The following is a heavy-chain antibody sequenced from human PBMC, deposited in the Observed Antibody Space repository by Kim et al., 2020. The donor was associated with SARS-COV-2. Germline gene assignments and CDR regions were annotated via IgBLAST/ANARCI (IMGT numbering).Heavy chain of an antibody. J-gene: IGHJ6*02. CDR1: GFTFSSYA. V-gene: IGHV3-30*04. Sequence: GGSLRLSCAASGFTFSSYAMHWVRQAPGKRLEWVATISSTGNNKYYTDSMKGRFTISRDNSKNTLFLQMVTLRPEDTAVYYCARDFEAGGDYIYYYFGMNVWVQGTTVTLSS. CDR2: ISSTGNNK. CDR3: ARDFEAGGDYIYYYFGMNV. D-gene: IGHD4-17*01.